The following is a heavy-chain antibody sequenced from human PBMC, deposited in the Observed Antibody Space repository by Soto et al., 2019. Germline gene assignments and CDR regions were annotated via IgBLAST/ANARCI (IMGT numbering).Heavy chain of an antibody. CDR2: ISSSSSYI. D-gene: IGHD3-10*01. CDR1: GFTFSSYS. Sequence: EVQLVESGGGLVKPGGSLRLSCAASGFTFSSYSMNWVRQAPGKGLEWVSSISSSSSYIYYADSVTGRFTISRDNAKNSRYLQVNSQKAEDTAVYYCARDEVLWFGELAYFDYWGQGTLVTVAS. CDR3: ARDEVLWFGELAYFDY. V-gene: IGHV3-21*01. J-gene: IGHJ4*02.